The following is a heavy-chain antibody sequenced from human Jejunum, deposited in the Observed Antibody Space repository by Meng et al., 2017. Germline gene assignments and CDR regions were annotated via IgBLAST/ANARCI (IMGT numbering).Heavy chain of an antibody. V-gene: IGHV6-1*01. D-gene: IGHD3-22*01. CDR3: ARDESRLLRS. Sequence: GQLHQSGPVLVKPSQTPSLTGAISGDSVSSNSAAWNWIRQSPSSGLEWLGRTYYRSKWYSDYAVSVKSRITINTDTSKNQLSLQLNSVTPEDTAVYYCARDESRLLRSWGQGTLVTVFS. CDR1: GDSVSSNSAA. J-gene: IGHJ5*02. CDR2: TYYRSKWYS.